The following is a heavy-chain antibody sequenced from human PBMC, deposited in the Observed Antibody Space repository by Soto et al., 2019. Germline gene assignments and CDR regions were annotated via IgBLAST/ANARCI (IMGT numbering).Heavy chain of an antibody. D-gene: IGHD5-12*01. CDR1: GGSISSSSYY. CDR3: ARHGSHRVATNWCFDL. CDR2: IYYSGTT. J-gene: IGHJ2*01. Sequence: SETLSLTCTVSGGSISSSSYYWGWIRQPPGMGLEWIGSIYYSGTTYYNPSLKSRVTISVYTSKIQFSLKLSSVTAADTVLFYFARHGSHRVATNWCFDLWGRGTLVTVSS. V-gene: IGHV4-39*01.